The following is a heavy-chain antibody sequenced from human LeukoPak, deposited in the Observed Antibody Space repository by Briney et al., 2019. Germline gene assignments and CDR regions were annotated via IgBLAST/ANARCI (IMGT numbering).Heavy chain of an antibody. CDR1: GYSISSGYY. J-gene: IGHJ3*02. V-gene: IGHV4-38-2*01. D-gene: IGHD6-13*01. CDR3: ARRSSLLAFDI. CDR2: TYHSGST. Sequence: PSETLSLTCAVSGYSISSGYYWGWIRQPPGKGLEWIGSTYHSGSTYYNPSLKSRVTISVDASKNQFSLKLSSVTAADTAVYYCARRSSLLAFDIWGQGTMVTVSS.